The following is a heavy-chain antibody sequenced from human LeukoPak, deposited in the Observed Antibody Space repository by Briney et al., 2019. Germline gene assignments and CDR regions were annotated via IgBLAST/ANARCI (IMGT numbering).Heavy chain of an antibody. CDR1: GYTFTSYG. V-gene: IGHV1-18*01. J-gene: IGHJ6*02. D-gene: IGHD2-2*01. Sequence: ASVKVSCKASGYTFTSYGISWVRQAPGQGLEWMGWTSAYNGNTNYAQKLQGRVTMTTDTSTSTAYMELRGLRSDDTAVYYCAREMPYYGMDVWGQGTTVTVSS. CDR3: AREMPYYGMDV. CDR2: TSAYNGNT.